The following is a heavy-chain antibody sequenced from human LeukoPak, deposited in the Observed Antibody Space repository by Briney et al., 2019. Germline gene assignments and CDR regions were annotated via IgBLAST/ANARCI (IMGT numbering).Heavy chain of an antibody. CDR1: GGSVSNGNYY. Sequence: SETLSLTCTVSGGSVSNGNYYCSWIRQPPGKGLEWIGNMHYSGSTNYNPSPKSRVTISVDTSMNQFSLKLSSVTAADTAVYYCARVVTTYYYDSSGDYFDYWGQGTLVTVSS. D-gene: IGHD3-22*01. CDR3: ARVVTTYYYDSSGDYFDY. J-gene: IGHJ4*02. V-gene: IGHV4-61*01. CDR2: MHYSGST.